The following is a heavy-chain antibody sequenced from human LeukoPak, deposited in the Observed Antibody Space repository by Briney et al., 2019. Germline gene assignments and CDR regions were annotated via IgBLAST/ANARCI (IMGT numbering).Heavy chain of an antibody. CDR3: ATGNYYDSRGYYTFGH. J-gene: IGHJ1*01. V-gene: IGHV3-74*01. CDR2: INGDGSTT. CDR1: GFTFSRYW. Sequence: GGSLRLSCAASGFTFSRYWMHWVRQTPGKGLVWVSRINGDGSTTSYADSVKGGFTISRDNAKNTLYLQMNSLRDEHTAVYYCATGNYYDSRGYYTFGHWGQGTLVTVSS. D-gene: IGHD3-22*01.